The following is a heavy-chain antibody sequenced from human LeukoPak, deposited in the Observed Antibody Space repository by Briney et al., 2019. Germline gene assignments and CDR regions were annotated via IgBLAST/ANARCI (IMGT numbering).Heavy chain of an antibody. CDR3: ARLGHTGSYSATGWFFDL. Sequence: GGALKISRKGSGYSFTNYWIGWVRQMPGKGLEWMWLIYPDDSDTRYSPSFQGQVTISADKSISTAYLQWSSLKASDTAMYYCARLGHTGSYSATGWFFDLWGRGTLVTVSS. CDR2: IYPDDSDT. CDR1: GYSFTNYW. D-gene: IGHD1-26*01. J-gene: IGHJ2*01. V-gene: IGHV5-51*01.